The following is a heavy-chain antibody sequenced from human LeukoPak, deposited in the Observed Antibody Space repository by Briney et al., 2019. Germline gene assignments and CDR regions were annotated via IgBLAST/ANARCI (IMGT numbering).Heavy chain of an antibody. CDR1: GFTVSSNY. D-gene: IGHD3-16*01. J-gene: IGHJ4*02. Sequence: GGSLRLSCAASGFTVSSNYMSWVRQAPGKGLEWVSVIYSGGSTYYADSVKGRFTITRDNSKNTLYLQMNSLRAEDTAVYYCATPGGAAPYYFDYWGQGTLVTVSS. CDR3: ATPGGAAPYYFDY. V-gene: IGHV3-53*01. CDR2: IYSGGST.